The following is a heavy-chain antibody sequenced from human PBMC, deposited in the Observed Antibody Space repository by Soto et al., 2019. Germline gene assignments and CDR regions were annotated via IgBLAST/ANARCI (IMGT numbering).Heavy chain of an antibody. J-gene: IGHJ6*02. CDR1: GFTFDDYA. D-gene: IGHD2-2*01. CDR2: ISWDGGST. CDR3: AKDIRADPYYYYGMDV. V-gene: IGHV3-43D*03. Sequence: GGSLRLSCAASGFTFDDYAMHWVRQAPGKGLEWVSLISWDGGSTYYADSVKGRFTISRDNSKNSLYLQMNRLRAEDTALYYCAKDIRADPYYYYGMDVWGQGTTVTVSS.